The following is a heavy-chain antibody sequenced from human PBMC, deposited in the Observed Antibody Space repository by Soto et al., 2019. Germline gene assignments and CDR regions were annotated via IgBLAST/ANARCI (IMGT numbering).Heavy chain of an antibody. CDR3: ARDLDGSGNYYTHY. J-gene: IGHJ4*02. D-gene: IGHD3-10*01. Sequence: ASVKVSCKTSGYTFSSIGSSWVRQAPGQGLEWMGWISPYKGNTYYAQRLQGRVTMTTDTSTSTAYMELRSLGSDDTAVYFCARDLDGSGNYYTHYWGQGTLVTVSS. CDR1: GYTFSSIG. CDR2: ISPYKGNT. V-gene: IGHV1-18*01.